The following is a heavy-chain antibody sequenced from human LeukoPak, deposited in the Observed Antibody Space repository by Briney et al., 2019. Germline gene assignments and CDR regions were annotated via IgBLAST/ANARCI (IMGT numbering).Heavy chain of an antibody. CDR2: IKQDGSEK. V-gene: IGHV3-7*02. Sequence: PGRSLRLSCAASGFTFSRYWMSSVRQAPGKGLEWVANIKQDGSEKYYVDSVKGRFTISRDNAKNSLYLQTNSLRAEDTAVYYCASLYGMDVWGQGTTVTVSS. J-gene: IGHJ6*02. CDR1: GFTFSRYW. CDR3: ASLYGMDV.